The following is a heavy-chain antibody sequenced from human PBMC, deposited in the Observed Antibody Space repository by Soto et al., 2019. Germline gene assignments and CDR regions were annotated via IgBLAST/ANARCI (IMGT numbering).Heavy chain of an antibody. CDR2: ISGSGGST. CDR3: AKDGLGVLYSGYDNDAFDI. D-gene: IGHD5-12*01. CDR1: GFTFSSYA. V-gene: IGHV3-23*01. Sequence: GESLKISCAASGFTFSSYAMSWVRQAPGKGLEWVSAISGSGGSTYYADSVKGRFTISRDNSKNTLYLQMNSLRAEDTAVYYCAKDGLGVLYSGYDNDAFDIWGQGTMVTVSS. J-gene: IGHJ3*02.